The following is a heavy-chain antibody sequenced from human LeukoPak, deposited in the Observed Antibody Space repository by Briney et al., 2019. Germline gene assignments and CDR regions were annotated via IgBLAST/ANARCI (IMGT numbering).Heavy chain of an antibody. CDR3: VRDAARRLGILSFRIGY. Sequence: ASVKVSCKASGYTFTSYYMHWVRQAPGQGLEWMGIINPSGGSTSYAQKFQGRVTMTRDMSTSTVYMELSSLRSEDTAVYYCVRDAARRLGILSFRIGYWGQGTLVTVSS. CDR1: GYTFTSYY. V-gene: IGHV1-46*01. D-gene: IGHD3-16*02. CDR2: INPSGGST. J-gene: IGHJ4*02.